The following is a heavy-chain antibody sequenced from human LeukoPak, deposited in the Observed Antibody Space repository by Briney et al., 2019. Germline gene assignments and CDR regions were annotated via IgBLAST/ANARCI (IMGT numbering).Heavy chain of an antibody. Sequence: SETLSLTCTVSGGSISSSSYYWGWIRQPPGKGLEWIGSIYYSGSTYYNPSLKSRVTISVDTSKNQFSLKLSSVTAADTAVYYCARDYRLTQTQYWGQGTLVTVSS. CDR1: GGSISSSSYY. V-gene: IGHV4-39*07. CDR3: ARDYRLTQTQY. J-gene: IGHJ1*01. D-gene: IGHD1-26*01. CDR2: IYYSGST.